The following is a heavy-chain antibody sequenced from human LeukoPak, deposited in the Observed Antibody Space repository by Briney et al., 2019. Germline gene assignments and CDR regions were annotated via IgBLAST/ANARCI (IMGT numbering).Heavy chain of an antibody. J-gene: IGHJ4*02. Sequence: PGGSLRLSCAASGFTFSNAWMSWVRQAPGKGLEWVGRIKSKTDGGTTDYAAPVKGRFTISRDDSKNTLYLQMNSLKTEDTAVYYCTTDPDFAVADLDYGGQGTLVTVSS. V-gene: IGHV3-15*01. D-gene: IGHD2-15*01. CDR1: GFTFSNAW. CDR2: IKSKTDGGTT. CDR3: TTDPDFAVADLDY.